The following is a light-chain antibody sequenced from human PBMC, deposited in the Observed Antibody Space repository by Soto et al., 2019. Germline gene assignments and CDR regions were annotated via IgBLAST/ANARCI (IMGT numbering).Light chain of an antibody. CDR3: QHYNSYSEA. CDR1: QCVSSSY. CDR2: GAS. V-gene: IGKV3D-7*01. J-gene: IGKJ1*01. Sequence: PGEGVSLSCRASQCVSSSYLTWYQQKPGQAPRLLIYGASTRATSIPARFSGSGSGTEFTLTISSLQPDDFATYYCQHYNSYSEAFGQGTKVDIK.